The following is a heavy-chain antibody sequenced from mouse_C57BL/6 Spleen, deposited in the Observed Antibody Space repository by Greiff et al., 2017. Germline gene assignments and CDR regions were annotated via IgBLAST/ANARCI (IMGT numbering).Heavy chain of an antibody. V-gene: IGHV1-54*01. CDR1: GYAFTNYL. D-gene: IGHD2-4*01. CDR2: LNPGSGGT. J-gene: IGHJ4*01. CDR3: ARNDYDLYYYAMDY. Sequence: QVQLQQSGAELVRPGTSVKVSCKASGYAFTNYLIEWVKQRPGKGLEWIGVLNPGSGGTNYNEKFKGKATLTADKSSSTAYMQLSSLTSEDSAVYFCARNDYDLYYYAMDYWGQGTSVTVSS.